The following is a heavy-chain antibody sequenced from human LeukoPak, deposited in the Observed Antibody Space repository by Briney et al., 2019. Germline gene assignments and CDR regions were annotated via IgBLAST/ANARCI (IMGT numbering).Heavy chain of an antibody. CDR1: GFTFSRYS. CDR2: ISSSSSYI. J-gene: IGHJ3*02. V-gene: IGHV3-21*01. D-gene: IGHD3-10*01. Sequence: GGSLRLSCAASGFTFSRYSMNWVRQAPGKGLEWVSSISSSSSYIYYADSVKGRFTISRDNAKNSLYLQMNSLRAEDTAVYYCAKDRGGYYSDAFDIWGQGTMVTVSS. CDR3: AKDRGGYYSDAFDI.